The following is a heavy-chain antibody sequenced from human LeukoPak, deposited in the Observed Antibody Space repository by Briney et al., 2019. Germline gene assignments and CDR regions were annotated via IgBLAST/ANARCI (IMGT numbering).Heavy chain of an antibody. CDR1: GYTFTSYD. V-gene: IGHV1-8*01. Sequence: ASVKVSCKASGYTFTSYDINWVRQATGQGLEWMGWMNPNSGNTGYAQKFQGRVTMTRNTSISTAYMELSSLRSDDTAVYYCARGANYDFWSGRGAFDIWGQGTMVTVSS. J-gene: IGHJ3*02. CDR2: MNPNSGNT. CDR3: ARGANYDFWSGRGAFDI. D-gene: IGHD3-3*01.